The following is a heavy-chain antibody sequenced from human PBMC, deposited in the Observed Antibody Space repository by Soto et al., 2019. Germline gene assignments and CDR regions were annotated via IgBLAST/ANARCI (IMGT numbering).Heavy chain of an antibody. CDR3: ARYLGTTIAATPRRETYGWLDP. J-gene: IGHJ5*02. CDR2: IIPIIGPA. CDR1: GGTFTYYG. D-gene: IGHD3-22*01. Sequence: QVQLVQSGAEVKRPGSSVKLSCKASGGTFTYYGISWVRQAPGQGLEWMGGIIPIIGPATYAQTFQGRLTLTADQSTTTAYMALSSLGSEDTALYYCARYLGTTIAATPRRETYGWLDPWGQGTLVTVSS. V-gene: IGHV1-69*01.